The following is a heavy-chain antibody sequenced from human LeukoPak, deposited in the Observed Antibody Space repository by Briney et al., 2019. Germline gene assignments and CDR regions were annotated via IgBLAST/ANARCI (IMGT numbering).Heavy chain of an antibody. CDR2: IYHSGST. V-gene: IGHV4-38-2*02. D-gene: IGHD1-26*01. J-gene: IGHJ5*02. CDR1: GYSISSGYY. CDR3: ARQKRASWSRVPHWFDP. Sequence: SETLSLTCTVSGYSISSGYYWGWIRQPPGKGLEWIGLIYHSGSTYYIPSLKSRVTISVDTSKNQFSLKLTSVTAADTAVYYCARQKRASWSRVPHWFDPWGQGTLVTVSS.